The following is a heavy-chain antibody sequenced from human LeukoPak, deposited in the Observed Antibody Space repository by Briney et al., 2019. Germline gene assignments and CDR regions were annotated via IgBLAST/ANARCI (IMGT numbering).Heavy chain of an antibody. V-gene: IGHV4-34*01. CDR3: ARGFDIVVVPAGGWFDP. Sequence: SETLSLICAVYGGSFSGYYWSWIRQPPGKGLEWIGEINHSGSTNYNPSLKSRVTISVDTSKNQFSLKLSSVTAADTAVYYCARGFDIVVVPAGGWFDPWGQGTLVTVSS. CDR1: GGSFSGYY. D-gene: IGHD2-2*01. J-gene: IGHJ5*02. CDR2: INHSGST.